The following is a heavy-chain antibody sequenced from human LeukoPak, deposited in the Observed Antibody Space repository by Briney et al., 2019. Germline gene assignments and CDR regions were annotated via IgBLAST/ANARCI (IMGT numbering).Heavy chain of an antibody. D-gene: IGHD3-3*01. CDR2: IKQDGSEK. CDR3: ARDREVYDFWSGYYLG. CDR1: GFTFSSYW. V-gene: IGHV3-7*01. J-gene: IGHJ4*02. Sequence: PGGSLRLSCAASGFTFSSYWMSWVRQAPGKGLEWVANIKQDGSEKYYVDSVKGRFTISRDNAKNSLYLQMNSLRAEDTAVYYCARDREVYDFWSGYYLGWGQGTLVTVSS.